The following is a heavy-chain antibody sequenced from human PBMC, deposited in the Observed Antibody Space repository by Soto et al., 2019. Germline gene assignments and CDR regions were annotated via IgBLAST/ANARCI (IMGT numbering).Heavy chain of an antibody. J-gene: IGHJ4*02. CDR1: GFTFSSYA. CDR2: ISGSGGST. D-gene: IGHD5-18*01. Sequence: PGGSLRLSCAASGFTFSSYAMSWVRQAPGKGLEWVSAISGSGGSTYYADSVKGRFTISRDNSKNTLYVQMNSLRAEDTAVYYCAKNLRDRGYSYGYDYWGQGTLVTVSS. CDR3: AKNLRDRGYSYGYDY. V-gene: IGHV3-23*01.